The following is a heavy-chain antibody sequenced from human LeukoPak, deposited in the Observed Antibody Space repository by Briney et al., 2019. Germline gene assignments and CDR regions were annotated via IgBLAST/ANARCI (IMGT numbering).Heavy chain of an antibody. CDR3: AREIVVVVAATTGFDY. J-gene: IGHJ4*02. CDR2: IYHSGST. V-gene: IGHV4-39*01. Sequence: PSETLSLTCTVSGGSISSSSYYWGWIRQPPGKGLEWIGSIYHSGSTYYNPSLKSRVTISVDTSKNQFSLKLSSVTAADTAVYYCAREIVVVVAATTGFDYWGQGTLVTVSS. D-gene: IGHD2-15*01. CDR1: GGSISSSSYY.